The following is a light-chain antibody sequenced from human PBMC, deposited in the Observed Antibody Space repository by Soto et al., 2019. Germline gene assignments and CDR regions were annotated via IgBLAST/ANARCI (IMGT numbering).Light chain of an antibody. CDR3: QQYNNWLWT. CDR2: GAS. CDR1: QSVSSN. V-gene: IGKV3-15*01. J-gene: IGKJ1*01. Sequence: TLSVSPGERATLSCRASQSVSSNLAWYQQKPGQAPRLLIYGASTRATGIPARFSGSGSGTEFTLTISSLQSEDFAVYYCQQYNNWLWTFGQGTKVDIK.